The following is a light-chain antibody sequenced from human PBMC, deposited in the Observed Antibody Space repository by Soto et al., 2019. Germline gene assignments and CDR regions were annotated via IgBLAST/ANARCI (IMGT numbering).Light chain of an antibody. CDR3: QQRSDWPIT. CDR2: DAS. Sequence: EIVLTQSPATLSLSPGERATLPCRASQSVSSYLAWYQQKPGQAPRLRIYDASNRATGIPVRFSGSGSGTDFTLTISSLEPGDFAVYYCQQRSDWPITFGQGTRLEIK. V-gene: IGKV3-11*01. CDR1: QSVSSY. J-gene: IGKJ5*01.